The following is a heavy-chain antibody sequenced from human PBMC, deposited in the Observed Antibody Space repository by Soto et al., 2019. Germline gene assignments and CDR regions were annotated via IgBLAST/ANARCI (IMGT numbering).Heavy chain of an antibody. D-gene: IGHD3-3*01. Sequence: EVQLLESGGGLVQPGGSLRLSCAASGITISNYPMSWVRQAPGKGLDWVSGISGSGDRTCYADSAKGRFTISKDISKNSLSMQMDNLGVEQTAVYVCVKDDDCYPSTAPHWGQGTLVTVSS. J-gene: IGHJ1*01. CDR2: ISGSGDRT. CDR1: GITISNYP. V-gene: IGHV3-23*01. CDR3: VKDDDCYPSTAPH.